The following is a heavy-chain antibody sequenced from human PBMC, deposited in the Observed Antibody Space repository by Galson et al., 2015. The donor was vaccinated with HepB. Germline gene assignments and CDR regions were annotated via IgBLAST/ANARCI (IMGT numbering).Heavy chain of an antibody. V-gene: IGHV3-23*01. CDR3: AKDSRATFGGPPGLLCP. CDR2: ISSSGDST. J-gene: IGHJ4*01. Sequence: SLRLSCAASGFTFSSYGMTWVRQAPGKGLEWVSAISSSGDSTYYADSVKGRFTISRDNSKNTLYLQMASLRAEDTDVYYCAKDSRATFGGPPGLLCPRGPGTLV. CDR1: GFTFSSYG. D-gene: IGHD3-16*01.